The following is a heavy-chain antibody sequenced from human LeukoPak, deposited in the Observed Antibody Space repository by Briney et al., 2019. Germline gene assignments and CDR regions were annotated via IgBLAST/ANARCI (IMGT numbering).Heavy chain of an antibody. D-gene: IGHD5-24*01. CDR3: ARSPRWLQSVFDY. CDR2: IIPIFGTA. V-gene: IGHV1-69*05. Sequence: SVKVSCKASGGTFSSYAISWVRQAPGQGLEWMGGIIPIFGTANYAQKFQGRATITTDESTSTAYMELSSLRSEDTAVYYCARSPRWLQSVFDYWGQGTLVTVSS. J-gene: IGHJ4*02. CDR1: GGTFSSYA.